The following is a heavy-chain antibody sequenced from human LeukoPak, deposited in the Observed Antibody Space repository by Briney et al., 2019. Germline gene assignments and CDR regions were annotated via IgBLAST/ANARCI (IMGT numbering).Heavy chain of an antibody. Sequence: GGSLRLSCVASGFSFRNYAIHWVRQAPGKGLEYVSVINTDGRITYYADSVKGRFTISRDNSKNTVYLQMGSLRGEDMAVYYCARDGGSFCDFDYWGQGALVTVSS. D-gene: IGHD1-26*01. CDR1: GFSFRNYA. CDR3: ARDGGSFCDFDY. CDR2: INTDGRIT. J-gene: IGHJ4*02. V-gene: IGHV3-64*02.